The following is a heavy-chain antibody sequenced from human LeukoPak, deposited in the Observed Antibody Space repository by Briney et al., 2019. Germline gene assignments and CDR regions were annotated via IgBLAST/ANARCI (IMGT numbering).Heavy chain of an antibody. J-gene: IGHJ4*02. CDR3: ARENYDILTGYSYFDY. D-gene: IGHD3-9*01. V-gene: IGHV4-4*07. Sequence: PSETLSLTCNVSGGSISSYYWSWIRQPAGKGLEWIGRIYTSGSTNYNPSLKSRVTISVDKSKNQFSLKLSSVTAADTAVYYCARENYDILTGYSYFDYWGQGTLVTVSS. CDR1: GGSISSYY. CDR2: IYTSGST.